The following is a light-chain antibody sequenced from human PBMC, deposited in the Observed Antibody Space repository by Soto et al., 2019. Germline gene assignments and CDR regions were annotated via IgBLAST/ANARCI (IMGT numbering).Light chain of an antibody. Sequence: DIQMTQSPSSLSASVGDRVTITCRASQSLSSFLNWYQQKPGKAPMLLIYAASSLQSGVPSRFSGSGSGTHFTLTISSLQPEDFATYYCQQSYSTPPTFGGGTKVDIK. CDR3: QQSYSTPPT. CDR1: QSLSSF. V-gene: IGKV1-39*01. CDR2: AAS. J-gene: IGKJ4*01.